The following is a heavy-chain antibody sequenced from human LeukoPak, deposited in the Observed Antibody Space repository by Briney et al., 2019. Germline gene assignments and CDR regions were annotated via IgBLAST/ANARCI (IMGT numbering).Heavy chain of an antibody. CDR2: ISSSGSTI. V-gene: IGHV3-48*03. J-gene: IGHJ4*02. CDR1: GFTFSSYE. D-gene: IGHD6-19*01. CDR3: ARNWLVPLDY. Sequence: GGSLRLSCAASGFTFSSYEMNWVRQAPGKGLEWVSYISSSGSTIYYEDSVKGRFTISRDNAKNSLYLQMNSLRAEDTAVYYCARNWLVPLDYWGQGTLVTVSS.